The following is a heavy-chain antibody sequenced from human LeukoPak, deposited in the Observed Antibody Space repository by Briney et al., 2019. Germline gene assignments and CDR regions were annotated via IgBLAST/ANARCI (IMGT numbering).Heavy chain of an antibody. J-gene: IGHJ4*02. D-gene: IGHD3-10*01. V-gene: IGHV3-23*01. CDR1: GFTFSTYA. CDR3: AKTQGGSGSDY. Sequence: GGSLRLSCAASGFTFSTYAMSWVRQAPGRGLEWVSDISDSGGSAHYADSVKGRFTIFRDNSKNTLYLQMNSLRAEDTAVYYCAKTQGGSGSDYWGQGTLVTVSS. CDR2: ISDSGGSA.